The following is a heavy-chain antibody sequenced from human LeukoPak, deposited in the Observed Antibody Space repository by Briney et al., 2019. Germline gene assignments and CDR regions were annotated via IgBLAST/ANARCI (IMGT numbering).Heavy chain of an antibody. CDR1: GFTFSSYE. CDR3: ARDLRRYDILTGYYMGGAFDI. CDR2: LSSSGSTI. D-gene: IGHD3-9*01. Sequence: GGSLRLSCAASGFTFSSYEMKWVRQAPGKGLEWVSYLSSSGSTIYSADSVKSRFTISRDNAKNSLYLQMNSLRGEDTAVYYCARDLRRYDILTGYYMGGAFDIWGQGTMVTVSS. J-gene: IGHJ3*02. V-gene: IGHV3-48*03.